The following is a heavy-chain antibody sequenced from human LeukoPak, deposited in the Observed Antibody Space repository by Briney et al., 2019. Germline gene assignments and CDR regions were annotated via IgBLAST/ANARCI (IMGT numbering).Heavy chain of an antibody. CDR3: AKRYYDSSDFDY. J-gene: IGHJ4*02. CDR1: GFTFSSYW. Sequence: PGGSLRLSCAASGFTFSSYWMSWVRQAPGKGLEGVANIKQDGSEKYYVDSVKGRFTISRDNSKNTLYLQMNSLRVEDTAVYYCAKRYYDSSDFDYWGQGTLVTVSS. CDR2: IKQDGSEK. V-gene: IGHV3-7*01. D-gene: IGHD3-22*01.